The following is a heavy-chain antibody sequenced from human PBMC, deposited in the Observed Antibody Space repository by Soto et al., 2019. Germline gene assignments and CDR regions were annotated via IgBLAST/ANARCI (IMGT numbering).Heavy chain of an antibody. J-gene: IGHJ1*01. CDR3: AREENCSDGICYSEYFQR. Sequence: ASVQVSGKASGYIFTAYSMHWVRQAPGQGLEWMGVVNPSGGSTNYAQKFQGRITMTRDTSTSTVYMDLSSLTSEDTAVYYCAREENCSDGICYSEYFQRWGQGTLVTVSS. V-gene: IGHV1-46*01. D-gene: IGHD2-15*01. CDR2: VNPSGGST. CDR1: GYIFTAYS.